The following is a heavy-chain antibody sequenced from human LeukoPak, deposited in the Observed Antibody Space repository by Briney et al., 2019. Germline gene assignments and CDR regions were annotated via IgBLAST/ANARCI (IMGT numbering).Heavy chain of an antibody. D-gene: IGHD6-13*01. Sequence: GGSLRLSCAASGFTFSSYAMSWVRQAPGKGLDWVSAISGSGGSTYYADSVKGRFTISRDNSKNTLYLQMIRLRAEDTAVYYCAKSSGYSSSWYLKHWGQGTLVTVYS. CDR2: ISGSGGST. J-gene: IGHJ4*02. V-gene: IGHV3-23*01. CDR1: GFTFSSYA. CDR3: AKSSGYSSSWYLKH.